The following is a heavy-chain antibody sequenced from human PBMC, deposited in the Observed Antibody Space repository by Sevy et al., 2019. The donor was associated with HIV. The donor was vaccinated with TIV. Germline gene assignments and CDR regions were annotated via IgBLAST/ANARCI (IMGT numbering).Heavy chain of an antibody. Sequence: GGSLRLSCAASGFAFSFYPMHWVRQAPGKGLEWVAVISFDGSNKYYADSMKGRLTISRDNSKNTLYLQVNSLRTEETAVYYCAKDGWGYYDISGYYTLDYWGQGTLVTVSS. V-gene: IGHV3-30*18. CDR1: GFAFSFYP. CDR3: AKDGWGYYDISGYYTLDY. D-gene: IGHD3-22*01. J-gene: IGHJ4*02. CDR2: ISFDGSNK.